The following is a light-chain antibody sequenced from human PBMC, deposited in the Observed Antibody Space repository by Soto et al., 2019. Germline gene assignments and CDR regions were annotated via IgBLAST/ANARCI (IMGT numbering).Light chain of an antibody. CDR3: QQRRNWPLT. CDR2: DAS. J-gene: IGKJ4*01. Sequence: EIVLTQSPATLSLSPGERATLSCRASQSVSSSLAWYQQKPGQAPRLLIYDASNRATGIPARFSGSGSGTDFTLTISSREPEDFAVYYCQQRRNWPLTFGGGTKVEIK. V-gene: IGKV3-11*01. CDR1: QSVSSS.